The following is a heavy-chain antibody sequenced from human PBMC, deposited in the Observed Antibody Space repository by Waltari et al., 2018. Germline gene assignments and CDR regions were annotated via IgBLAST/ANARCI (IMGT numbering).Heavy chain of an antibody. D-gene: IGHD2-15*01. J-gene: IGHJ4*02. CDR2: IKHRRGT. CDR1: VGSFSGHY. Sequence: QVQLQQWGAGLLKPSETLSLTCAVYVGSFSGHYWSWIRQPPGKGLEWIGEIKHRRGTNNNPSLKSRVTISLDTSKNQFSLKLSSVTAADTAVYYCARVRDHCFDYWGQGTLVTVSS. V-gene: IGHV4-34*01. CDR3: ARVRDHCFDY.